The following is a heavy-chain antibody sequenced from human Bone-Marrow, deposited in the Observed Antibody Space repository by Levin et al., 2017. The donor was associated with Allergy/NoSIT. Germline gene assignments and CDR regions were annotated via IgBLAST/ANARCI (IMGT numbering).Heavy chain of an antibody. CDR2: ISGSGSTI. CDR3: ARDENIAPQGPNDY. CDR1: GFTFSDFF. J-gene: IGHJ4*02. Sequence: LSLTCATSGFTFSDFFMAWIRQSPGKGLEWVSYISGSGSTIYYADSVKGRFTISRDNAKNSLYLQMNSLRAEDTAVYYGARDENIAPQGPNDYWGQGTLVTVSS. V-gene: IGHV3-11*01. D-gene: IGHD6-6*01.